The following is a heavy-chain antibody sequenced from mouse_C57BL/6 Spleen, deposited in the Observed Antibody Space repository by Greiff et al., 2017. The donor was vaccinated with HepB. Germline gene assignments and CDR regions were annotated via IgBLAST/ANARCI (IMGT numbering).Heavy chain of an antibody. CDR3: ARNSARDYDCFAY. CDR1: GFTFSSYA. CDR2: ISDGGSYT. Sequence: EVKLQESGGGLVKPGGSLKLSCAASGFTFSSYAMSWVRQTPEKRLEWVATISDGGSYTYYPDNVKGRFTMSRDNAKNNLYLQMSHLKSEDTAMYYCARNSARDYDCFAYWGQGTLVTVSA. D-gene: IGHD2-4*01. J-gene: IGHJ3*01. V-gene: IGHV5-4*03.